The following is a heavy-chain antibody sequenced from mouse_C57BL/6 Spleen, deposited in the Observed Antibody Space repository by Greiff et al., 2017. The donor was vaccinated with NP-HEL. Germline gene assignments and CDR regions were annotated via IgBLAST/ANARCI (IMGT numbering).Heavy chain of an antibody. D-gene: IGHD2-2*01. J-gene: IGHJ2*01. V-gene: IGHV1-9*01. Sequence: VQLQQSGAELMKPGASVKLSCKATGYTFTGYWIEWVKQRPGHGLEWIGEILPGSGSTNYNEKFKGKATFTADTSSHTAYVQLSSLTTKDSAIYYCARGSYGYDGYFDYWGQGTTLTVSS. CDR3: ARGSYGYDGYFDY. CDR1: GYTFTGYW. CDR2: ILPGSGST.